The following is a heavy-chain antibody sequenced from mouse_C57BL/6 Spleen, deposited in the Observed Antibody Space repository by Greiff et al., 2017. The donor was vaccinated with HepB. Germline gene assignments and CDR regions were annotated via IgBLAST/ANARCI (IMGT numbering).Heavy chain of an antibody. J-gene: IGHJ2*01. CDR3: AKADYNFDY. CDR1: GYNFTSYW. CDR2: IHPNSGST. D-gene: IGHD2-4*01. Sequence: QVQLQQPGAELVKPGASVKLSCKASGYNFTSYWMHWVKQRPGQGLERIGMIHPNSGSTNYNEKFKSKATLTVDKSSSTAYMQLSSLTSEDSAVYYCAKADYNFDYWGQGTTLTVSS. V-gene: IGHV1-64*01.